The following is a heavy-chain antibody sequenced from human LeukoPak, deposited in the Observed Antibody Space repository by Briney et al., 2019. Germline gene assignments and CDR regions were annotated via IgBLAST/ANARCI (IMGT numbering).Heavy chain of an antibody. J-gene: IGHJ5*02. D-gene: IGHD3-10*01. CDR3: ARVGDALLWFGESPPNWFDP. V-gene: IGHV4-34*01. CDR1: GGSFSGYY. CDR2: INHSGST. Sequence: SETLSLTRAVYGGSFSGYYWSWIRQPPGKGLEWIGEINHSGSTNYNPSLKSRVTISVDTSKNQFSLKLSSVTAADTAVYYCARVGDALLWFGESPPNWFDPWGQGTLVTVSS.